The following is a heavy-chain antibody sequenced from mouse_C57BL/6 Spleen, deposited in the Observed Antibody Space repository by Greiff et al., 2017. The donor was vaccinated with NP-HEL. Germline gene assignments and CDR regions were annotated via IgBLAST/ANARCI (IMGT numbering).Heavy chain of an antibody. CDR1: GFNIKDDY. CDR2: IDPENGDT. D-gene: IGHD3-2*02. J-gene: IGHJ3*01. V-gene: IGHV14-4*01. CDR3: TTSSGYAWFAY. Sequence: VQLQQSGAELVRPGASVKLSCTASGFNIKDDYMHWVKQRPEQGLEWIGWIDPENGDTEYASKFQGKATITADTSSNTAYLQLSSLTSEDTAVYYCTTSSGYAWFAYWGQGTLVTVSA.